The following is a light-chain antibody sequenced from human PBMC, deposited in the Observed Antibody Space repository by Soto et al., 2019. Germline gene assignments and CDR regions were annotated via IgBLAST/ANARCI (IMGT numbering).Light chain of an antibody. J-gene: IGKJ5*01. V-gene: IGKV2D-29*01. CDR3: IQSTQLPPT. CDR1: QSLLHITGETF. CDR2: EVS. Sequence: DVVMTQTPLSLSVAPGQPASISCKSSQSLLHITGETFLFWYLQKPGQPPQLLIYEVSTRVSGVPDRFSGSGSGTDFTLEISRVETDDVCIYYCIQSTQLPPTFGQGTRLEIK.